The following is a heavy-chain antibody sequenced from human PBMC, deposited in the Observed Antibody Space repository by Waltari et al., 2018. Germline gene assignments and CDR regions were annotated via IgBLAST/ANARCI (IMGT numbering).Heavy chain of an antibody. D-gene: IGHD3-10*01. Sequence: QVQLQESGPGLVKPSGTLSLTCAVSGGSISSSNWWSWVRQHPGKGLAWIGEIYHSGSTNYNPSLKSRVTISVDKSKNQFSLKLSSVTAADTAVYYCARVIRDYYGSGSYFGYYYYGMDVWGQGTTVTVSS. CDR1: GGSISSSNW. CDR3: ARVIRDYYGSGSYFGYYYYGMDV. J-gene: IGHJ6*02. V-gene: IGHV4-4*02. CDR2: IYHSGST.